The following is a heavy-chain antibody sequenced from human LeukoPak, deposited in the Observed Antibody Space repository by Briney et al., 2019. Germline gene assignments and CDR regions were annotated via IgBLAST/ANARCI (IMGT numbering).Heavy chain of an antibody. D-gene: IGHD3-16*01. Sequence: ASVNVSRKATGYTFTSYGFSWVRQAPGQGLEWMGWISSNSDNTKYAQKLQGRVTMTTDTSTSTAYMELRSLRSDDTAVYYCARDWGSIKVISDYWGQGTLVTVSS. CDR1: GYTFTSYG. V-gene: IGHV1-18*01. CDR3: ARDWGSIKVISDY. CDR2: ISSNSDNT. J-gene: IGHJ4*02.